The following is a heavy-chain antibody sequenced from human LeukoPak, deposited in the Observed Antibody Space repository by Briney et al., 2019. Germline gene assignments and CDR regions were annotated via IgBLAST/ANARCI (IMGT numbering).Heavy chain of an antibody. CDR1: GGTFSSYA. CDR2: IIPIFGTA. J-gene: IGHJ4*02. CDR3: ARSYYDSSGPFDY. D-gene: IGHD3-22*01. Sequence: ASVKVSCKASGGTFSSYAISWVRQAPGQGLEWMGRIIPIFGTANYAQKFQGRVTITTDESTSTAYMELSSLRSEDMAVYYCARSYYDSSGPFDYWGQGTLVTVSS. V-gene: IGHV1-69*05.